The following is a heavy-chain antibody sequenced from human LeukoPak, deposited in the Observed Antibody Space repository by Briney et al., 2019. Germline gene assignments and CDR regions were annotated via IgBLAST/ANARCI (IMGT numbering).Heavy chain of an antibody. CDR2: INHSGST. CDR3: ARGGYSYGYGY. V-gene: IGHV4-34*01. D-gene: IGHD5-18*01. CDR1: GGSFSGYY. Sequence: SETLSLTCAVYGGSFSGYYWSWIRQPPGKGLERIGEINHSGSTNYNPSLKSRVTISVDTSKNQFSLKLSSVTAADTAVYYCARGGYSYGYGYWGQGTLVTVSS. J-gene: IGHJ4*02.